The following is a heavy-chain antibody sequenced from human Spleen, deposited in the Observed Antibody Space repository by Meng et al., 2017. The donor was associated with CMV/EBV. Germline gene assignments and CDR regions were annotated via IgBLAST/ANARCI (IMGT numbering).Heavy chain of an antibody. Sequence: INRGNNDWKWRREKAGKGVEGRGNKKNRERKKNKQKKKRREKITEETSKNQLSLKLSSVTAADTAVYYCARGAGGYSSGWWVINWFDLWGQGTLVTVSS. CDR2: KKNRERK. V-gene: IGHV4-31*02. CDR3: ARGAGGYSSGWWVINWFDL. D-gene: IGHD6-19*01. CDR1: INRGNND. J-gene: IGHJ5*02.